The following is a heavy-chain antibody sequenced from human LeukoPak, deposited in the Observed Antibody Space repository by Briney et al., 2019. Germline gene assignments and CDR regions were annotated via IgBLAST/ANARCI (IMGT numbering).Heavy chain of an antibody. V-gene: IGHV3-7*01. CDR2: INLDASGK. CDR3: ARDSRNRFDY. CDR1: GFTFGAYW. Sequence: GGSLRLPCAASGFTFGAYWMTWVRQAPGKGLEWVANINLDASGKFYVDSVEGRFTVSRDNAALYLQMNSLRADDTGVYYCARDSRNRFDYWGQGTLVTVSS. J-gene: IGHJ4*02.